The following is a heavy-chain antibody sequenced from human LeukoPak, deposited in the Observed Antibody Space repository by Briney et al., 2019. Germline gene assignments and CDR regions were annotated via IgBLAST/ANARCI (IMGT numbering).Heavy chain of an antibody. CDR1: GFTFSSYA. D-gene: IGHD2-2*01. CDR2: MKEGGSFI. J-gene: IGHJ4*02. Sequence: GGSLRLSCAASGFTFSSYAMHWVRQAPGKGLEWVASMKEGGSFIYYVDSVKGRFTISRDNAKNSLYLQMSSLRTEDTAVYYCARDPARRFDYWGQGTLVTVSS. V-gene: IGHV3-7*01. CDR3: ARDPARRFDY.